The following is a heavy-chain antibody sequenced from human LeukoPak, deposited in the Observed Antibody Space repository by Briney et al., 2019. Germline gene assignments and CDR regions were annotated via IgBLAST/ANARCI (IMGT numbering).Heavy chain of an antibody. V-gene: IGHV3-9*01. J-gene: IGHJ6*02. CDR1: GFTFDDYA. CDR3: AKDIGRYGMDV. CDR2: ISWNSGSI. Sequence: GRSLRLSCAASGFTFDDYAMHWVRQAPGKGLEWVSGISWNSGSIGYADSVKGRFTISRDNAKNSLYLQMNSLRAEDTALYYCAKDIGRYGMDVWGQGTTVTVSS.